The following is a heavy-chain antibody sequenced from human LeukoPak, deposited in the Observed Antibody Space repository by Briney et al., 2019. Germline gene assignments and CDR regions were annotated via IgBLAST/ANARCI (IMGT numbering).Heavy chain of an antibody. V-gene: IGHV1-46*01. CDR3: ARDRFESKGRYYDFWSGNPHSDY. CDR1: GYTFTSYC. Sequence: ASVKVSCRASGYTFTSYCMHWVRQAPGQGLEWMGIINPSGGSTGYAQKFQGRVTMTRDTSTSTVYMELSSLRSEDTAVYYCARDRFESKGRYYDFWSGNPHSDYWGQGTLVTVSS. CDR2: INPSGGST. J-gene: IGHJ4*02. D-gene: IGHD3-3*01.